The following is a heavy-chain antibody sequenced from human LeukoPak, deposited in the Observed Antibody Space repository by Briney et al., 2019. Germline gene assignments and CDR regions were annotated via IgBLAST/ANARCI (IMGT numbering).Heavy chain of an antibody. CDR2: RWYNGSNK. V-gene: IGHV3-33*08. D-gene: IGHD3-22*01. CDR3: VRGPHSTGCPIWFDP. CDR1: VFTFSSYC. J-gene: IGHJ5*02. Sequence: GGSLSLSHAASVFTFSSYCIHWVRQPPGKGLEWVAVRWYNGSNKNYAQSVKGRFTISRDNPKSTLYLKVNSLRAEDTAVYYCVRGPHSTGCPIWFDPWGQGTLVTVSS.